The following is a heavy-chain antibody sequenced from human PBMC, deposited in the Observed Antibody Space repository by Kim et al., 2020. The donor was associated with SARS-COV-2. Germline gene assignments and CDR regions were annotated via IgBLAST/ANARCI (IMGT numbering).Heavy chain of an antibody. CDR3: VREPRSGLDS. CDR2: T. J-gene: IGHJ4*02. V-gene: IGHV3-23*05. D-gene: IGHD1-26*01. Sequence: TYYADSVKRRFTISRDTSKNTVYLRMSGLTVEDTAVEYRVREPRSGLDSWGQGTLVTVSS.